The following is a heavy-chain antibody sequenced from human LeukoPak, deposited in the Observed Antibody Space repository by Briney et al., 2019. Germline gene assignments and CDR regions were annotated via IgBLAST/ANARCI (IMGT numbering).Heavy chain of an antibody. CDR3: ARVAVGATRVDFDY. V-gene: IGHV3-48*02. CDR2: IRSSGSPI. D-gene: IGHD1-26*01. J-gene: IGHJ4*02. CDR1: GFTSSSYS. Sequence: GGSLRLSCAASGFTSSSYSMTWVRQAPGKGLEWISYIRSSGSPIYYADSVRGRFTISKDNAKNSLYLQMNSLRDEDTAVYYCARVAVGATRVDFDYWGQGTLVTVSS.